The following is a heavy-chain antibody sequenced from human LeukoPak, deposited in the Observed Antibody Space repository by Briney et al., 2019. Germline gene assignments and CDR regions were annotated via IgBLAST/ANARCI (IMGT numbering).Heavy chain of an antibody. J-gene: IGHJ5*02. CDR1: GGSLSSDY. Sequence: PGTLCLTCAVSGGSLSSDYRSCIRQTPGEGLEFVVYVYKNGNITYTPSPKGRASMSVDTSKSQFTLKLTSPTAADTAVYYCARFRIVGRLIWSDPWGQGTLVTVSP. CDR2: VYKNGNI. D-gene: IGHD1-26*01. CDR3: ARFRIVGRLIWSDP. V-gene: IGHV4-59*08.